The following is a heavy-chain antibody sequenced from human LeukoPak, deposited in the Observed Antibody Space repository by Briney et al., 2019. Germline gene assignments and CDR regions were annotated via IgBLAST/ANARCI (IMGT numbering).Heavy chain of an antibody. CDR1: GYTFTGYY. J-gene: IGHJ1*01. D-gene: IGHD6-13*01. V-gene: IGHV1-2*02. CDR2: INPNSGGT. Sequence: ASVKVSCKASGYTFTGYYMHWVRQAPGQGLEWMGWINPNSGGTNYAQEFQGRVTMTRDTSISTAYMELSRLRSDDTAVYYCATARIAAAGTGYFQHWGQGTLVTVSS. CDR3: ATARIAAAGTGYFQH.